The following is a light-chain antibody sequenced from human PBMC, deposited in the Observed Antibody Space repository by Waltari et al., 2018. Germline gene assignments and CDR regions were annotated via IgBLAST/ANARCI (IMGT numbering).Light chain of an antibody. CDR2: EAS. CDR1: RTIRNR. J-gene: IGKJ4*01. CDR3: QPYTTRPLT. Sequence: DIQMTQSPSTLSASEGDRVTITCRASRTIRNRVAWFQQKPGKAPKALIYEASSLESGVPSRFSGSGSGTEFTLTLSSLQSEDSGVYFCQPYTTRPLTFRGGTKVEI. V-gene: IGKV1-5*03.